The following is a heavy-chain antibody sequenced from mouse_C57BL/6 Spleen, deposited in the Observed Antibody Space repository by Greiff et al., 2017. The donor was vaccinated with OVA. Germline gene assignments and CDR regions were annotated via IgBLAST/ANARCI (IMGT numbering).Heavy chain of an antibody. CDR1: GFTFSSYA. Sequence: EVKLEESGGGLVKPGGSLKLSCAASGFTFSSYAMSWVRQTPEKRLEWVATISDGGSYTYYPDNVKGRFTISRDNAKNNLYLQMSHLKSEDTAMYYCARDWKAQAYFDYWGQGTTLTVSS. V-gene: IGHV5-4*01. CDR2: ISDGGSYT. CDR3: ARDWKAQAYFDY. D-gene: IGHD3-2*02. J-gene: IGHJ2*01.